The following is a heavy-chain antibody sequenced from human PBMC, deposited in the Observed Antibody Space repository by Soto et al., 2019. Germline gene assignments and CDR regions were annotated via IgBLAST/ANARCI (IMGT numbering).Heavy chain of an antibody. CDR2: INGDGSST. V-gene: IGHV3-74*01. Sequence: GGSLRLSCTVSGFTFSNYWMHWARQAPGKGLVWVSRINGDGSSTIYADSVKGRFTISRDSAENTLYLQMNSLRAEDTAVYYCARESRVSAAAEDSWGQGTLVTVSS. J-gene: IGHJ4*02. CDR3: ARESRVSAAAEDS. CDR1: GFTFSNYW. D-gene: IGHD6-13*01.